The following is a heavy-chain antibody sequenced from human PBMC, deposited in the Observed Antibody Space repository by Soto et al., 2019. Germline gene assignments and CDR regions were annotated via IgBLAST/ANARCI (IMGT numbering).Heavy chain of an antibody. J-gene: IGHJ5*02. CDR1: GGTFSSYA. CDR3: ARRSSSPGGGTWFDP. D-gene: IGHD6-6*01. V-gene: IGHV1-69*13. Sequence: GASVKVSCKASGGTFSSYAISWVRQAPGQGLEWMGGIIPIFGTANYAQKFQGRVTITADESTSTAYMELSSLRSEDTAVYYCARRSSSPGGGTWFDPWGQGTLVTVSS. CDR2: IIPIFGTA.